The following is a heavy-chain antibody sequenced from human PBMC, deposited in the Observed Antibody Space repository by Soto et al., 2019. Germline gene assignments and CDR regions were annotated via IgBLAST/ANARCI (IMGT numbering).Heavy chain of an antibody. CDR3: ARVYHCGGDCYLYYYYGMDV. D-gene: IGHD2-21*02. V-gene: IGHV1-18*01. J-gene: IGHJ6*02. CDR2: ISAYNGNT. CDR1: GYTFTSYG. Sequence: QVQLVQSGAEVKKPGASVKDSCKASGYTFTSYGITWVRQAPGQGLEWMGWISAYNGNTNYAQKLQGRVTMTTDTSTSTAYMELRSLRSDDTAVYYCARVYHCGGDCYLYYYYGMDVWGQGTTVTVSS.